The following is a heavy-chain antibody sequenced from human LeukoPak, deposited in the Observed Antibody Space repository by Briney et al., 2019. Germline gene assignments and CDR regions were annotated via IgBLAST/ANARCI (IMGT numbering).Heavy chain of an antibody. Sequence: PGGSLRLSCEASGFTFSSYWMSWVRQAPGKGLEWVANIKQDGSEKYYVDSVKGRFTISRDNAKNSLYLQMNSLRAEDTAVYYCARDPGYTSSGWFDPWGQGTLVTVSS. D-gene: IGHD6-13*01. V-gene: IGHV3-7*01. CDR3: ARDPGYTSSGWFDP. J-gene: IGHJ5*02. CDR2: IKQDGSEK. CDR1: GFTFSSYW.